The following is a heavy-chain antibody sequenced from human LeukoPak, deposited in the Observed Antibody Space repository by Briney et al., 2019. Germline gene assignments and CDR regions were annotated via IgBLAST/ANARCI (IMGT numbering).Heavy chain of an antibody. CDR1: GFTFSSYG. J-gene: IGHJ4*02. D-gene: IGHD6-19*01. CDR3: ASSAGALIDC. CDR2: IWFDGSNK. V-gene: IGHV3-33*08. Sequence: GGSLRLSCAASGFTFSSYGMHWVRQAPGKGLEWVAVIWFDGSNKFYADSVKGRFTISRDNSKNTLYLQMNSLRAEDTAVYYCASSAGALIDCWGQGTLVIVSS.